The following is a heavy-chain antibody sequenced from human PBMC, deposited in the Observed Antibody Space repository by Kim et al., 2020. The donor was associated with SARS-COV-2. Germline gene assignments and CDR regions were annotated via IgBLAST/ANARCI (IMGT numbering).Heavy chain of an antibody. V-gene: IGHV1-18*01. J-gene: IGHJ6*02. CDR3: ASPSSLGWDYYYGMDV. CDR2: ISAYNGNT. Sequence: ASVKVSCKASGYTFTSYGISWVRQAPGQGLEWMGWISAYNGNTNYAQKLQGRVTMTTDTSTSTAYMELRSLRSDDTAVYYCASPSSLGWDYYYGMDVWGQGTTVTVSS. D-gene: IGHD6-13*01. CDR1: GYTFTSYG.